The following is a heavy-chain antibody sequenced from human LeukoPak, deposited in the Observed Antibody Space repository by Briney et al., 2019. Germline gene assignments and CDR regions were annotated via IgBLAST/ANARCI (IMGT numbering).Heavy chain of an antibody. V-gene: IGHV3-23*01. Sequence: GGSLRLSCAASGFTFSSYAMSWVRQAPGKGLEWVSDISGSGGSTYYADSVKGRFTISRDNSKNTLYLQMNSLRAEDTAVYYCAKDGQVSSGWFDYWGQGTLVTVSS. CDR1: GFTFSSYA. CDR2: ISGSGGST. D-gene: IGHD6-19*01. CDR3: AKDGQVSSGWFDY. J-gene: IGHJ4*02.